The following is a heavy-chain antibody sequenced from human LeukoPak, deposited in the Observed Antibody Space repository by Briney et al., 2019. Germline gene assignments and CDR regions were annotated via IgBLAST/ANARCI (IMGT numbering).Heavy chain of an antibody. Sequence: TGGSLRLSCASSGFTFSSYRMSWVRQAPGKGLEWVDNIKQDGSEKYYVDSVKGRFTISRDNAKNSLYLQMNSLRAEDTAVYYCAKGPKKQMVGSRGYYFDYWGQGTLVSVSS. J-gene: IGHJ4*02. CDR3: AKGPKKQMVGSRGYYFDY. CDR1: GFTFSSYR. V-gene: IGHV3-7*03. D-gene: IGHD6-13*01. CDR2: IKQDGSEK.